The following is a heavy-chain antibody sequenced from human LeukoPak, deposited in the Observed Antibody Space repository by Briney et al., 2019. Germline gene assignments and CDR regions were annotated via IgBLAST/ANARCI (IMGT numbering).Heavy chain of an antibody. CDR2: LYSDGNT. D-gene: IGHD1-14*01. V-gene: IGHV3-53*01. CDR3: ARGVEPLAANTLAY. Sequence: GGSLRLSCAASGFTVITNDMTWVRQAPGKGLEWVSVLYSDGNTKYADSVQGRFTISRDNSKNTLYLEMNSLSPDDTAVYHCARGVEPLAANTLAYWGQGTLVTVSS. J-gene: IGHJ4*02. CDR1: GFTVITND.